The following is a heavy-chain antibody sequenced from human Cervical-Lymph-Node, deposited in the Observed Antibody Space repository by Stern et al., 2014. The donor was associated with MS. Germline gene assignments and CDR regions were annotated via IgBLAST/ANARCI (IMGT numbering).Heavy chain of an antibody. D-gene: IGHD3-9*01. Sequence: QVQLQESGPGLVKPSQTLSLTCTVSGGSISSGNYYWSWIRQPAGEGLEWIGRIYSSGSTQYNPPLKSRVTISADTPPNQFSLRLSSVTAADTAVYYCARGNYDVLTDNGGHGFDIWGQGTMVTVSS. V-gene: IGHV4-61*02. CDR2: IYSSGST. CDR1: GGSISSGNYY. J-gene: IGHJ3*02. CDR3: ARGNYDVLTDNGGHGFDI.